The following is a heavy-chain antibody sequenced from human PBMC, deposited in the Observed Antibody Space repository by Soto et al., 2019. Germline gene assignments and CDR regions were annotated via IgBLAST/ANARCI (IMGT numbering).Heavy chain of an antibody. CDR3: ARQSIAARPYGMDV. V-gene: IGHV4-39*01. Sequence: SETLSLTCTVSGGSISSSSYYWGWIRQPPGEGLEWIGSIYYSGSTYYNPSLKSRVTISVDTSKNQFSLKLSSVTAADTAVYYCARQSIAARPYGMDVWGQGTTVTVS. CDR1: GGSISSSSYY. D-gene: IGHD6-6*01. J-gene: IGHJ6*02. CDR2: IYYSGST.